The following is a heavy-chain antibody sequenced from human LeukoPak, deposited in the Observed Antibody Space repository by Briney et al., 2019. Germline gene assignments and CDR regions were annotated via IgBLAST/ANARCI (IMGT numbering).Heavy chain of an antibody. J-gene: IGHJ3*02. D-gene: IGHD6-19*01. V-gene: IGHV1-46*01. Sequence: ASVRVSCKASGFIFTGYYMHWVRQAPGQGLEWMGIINPSGGSTSYAQKFQGRVTMTRDTSTSTVYMELSSLRSEDTAVYYCARDRVGGSSGWYIAFDIWGPGTVVTVSS. CDR3: ARDRVGGSSGWYIAFDI. CDR2: INPSGGST. CDR1: GFIFTGYY.